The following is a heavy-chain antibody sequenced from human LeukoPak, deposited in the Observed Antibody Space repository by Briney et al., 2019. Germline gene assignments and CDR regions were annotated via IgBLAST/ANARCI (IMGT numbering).Heavy chain of an antibody. CDR3: ARGARYYDSSGYYYVPKYYFDY. V-gene: IGHV4-34*01. J-gene: IGHJ4*02. CDR1: GGSFSGYY. D-gene: IGHD3-22*01. Sequence: SETLSLTCAVSGGSFSGYYWSWIRQPPGKGLEWIGEINHSGSTNYNPSLKSRVTISVDTSKNQFSLKLSSVTAADTAVYYCARGARYYDSSGYYYVPKYYFDYWGQETLVTVSS. CDR2: INHSGST.